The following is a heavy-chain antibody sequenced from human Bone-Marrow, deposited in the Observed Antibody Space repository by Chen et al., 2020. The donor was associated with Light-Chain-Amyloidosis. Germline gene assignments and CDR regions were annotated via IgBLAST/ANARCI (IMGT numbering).Heavy chain of an antibody. CDR3: ARRRDGYNFDY. V-gene: IGHV5-51*01. CDR2: IYPDDSDA. Sequence: EGQLEQSGPEVKKPGESLKVSCKGSGYTFPNYWIGWVRQMPGKGLEWMGVIYPDDSDARYSPSFEGQVTISADKSITTAYLQWRGLKASDTAMYYCARRRDGYNFDYWGKGTLVTVSS. J-gene: IGHJ4*02. D-gene: IGHD5-12*01. CDR1: GYTFPNYW.